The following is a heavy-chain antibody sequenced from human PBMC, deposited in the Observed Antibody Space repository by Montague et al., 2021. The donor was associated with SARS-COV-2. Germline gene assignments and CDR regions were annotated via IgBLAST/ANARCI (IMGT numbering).Heavy chain of an antibody. CDR1: GFTFSSYD. D-gene: IGHD2/OR15-2a*01. Sequence: SRRLSCAASGFTFSSYDMHWVRQAPGKGLEWVAVIWYDGSNKYYADSVKGRFTISRDNSKNTLYLQMNSLRAEDTAVYYCARDHSTIAIGYVQSHWGQGTLVTVSS. V-gene: IGHV3-33*01. J-gene: IGHJ4*02. CDR2: IWYDGSNK. CDR3: ARDHSTIAIGYVQSH.